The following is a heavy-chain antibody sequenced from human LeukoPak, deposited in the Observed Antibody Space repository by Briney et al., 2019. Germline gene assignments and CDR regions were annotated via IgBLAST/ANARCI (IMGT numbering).Heavy chain of an antibody. D-gene: IGHD4-17*01. CDR1: GFTFDDYA. V-gene: IGHV3-9*01. Sequence: GGSLRLSCAASGFTFDDYAMHWVRQAPGKGLEWVSGISWNSGSIGYADSVKGRFTISRDNAKNSLYLQMNSLRAEDTALYYCAKDLRPTVNAFDIWGQGTMVTVSS. CDR2: ISWNSGSI. CDR3: AKDLRPTVNAFDI. J-gene: IGHJ3*02.